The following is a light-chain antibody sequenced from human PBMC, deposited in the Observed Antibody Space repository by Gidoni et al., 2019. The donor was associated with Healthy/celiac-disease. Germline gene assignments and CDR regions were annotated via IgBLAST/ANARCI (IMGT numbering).Light chain of an antibody. CDR2: DGT. J-gene: IGLJ2*01. CDR1: SSDIGDYDF. V-gene: IGLV2-14*03. CDR3: SSYSITAHVV. Sequence: QSALTQPPGVSGSPGHSITITCTGSSSDIGDYDFVSWYQQHPGEAHQLVIYDGTKRPSGIPDRFSGCKSGKTASLTIAGLQAEDEADYYCSSYSITAHVVFGGGTRLTVL.